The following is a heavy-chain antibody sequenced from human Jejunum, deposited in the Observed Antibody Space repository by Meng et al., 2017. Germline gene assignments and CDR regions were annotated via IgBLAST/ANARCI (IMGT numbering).Heavy chain of an antibody. V-gene: IGHV4-4*02. J-gene: IGHJ4*02. Sequence: ESGPGLVKSSGTLSLTGAVSGNAIPSSKWWSWVRQPPGKGLEWIGEIFHTGSTNYNPSLRSRLTISVDKSKNQFSLKLSSVTAADTAVYYCARALGTYGTFFDYWGQGTLVTVSS. CDR1: GNAIPSSKW. CDR3: ARALGTYGTFFDY. D-gene: IGHD2-8*01. CDR2: IFHTGST.